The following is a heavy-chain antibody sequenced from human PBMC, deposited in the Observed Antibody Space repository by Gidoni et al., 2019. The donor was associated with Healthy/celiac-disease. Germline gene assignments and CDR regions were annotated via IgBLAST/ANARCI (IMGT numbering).Heavy chain of an antibody. V-gene: IGHV3-48*02. Sequence: EVQLVESVGGLLQPGVSLRPSCAASGFPFSSYSMNWVRQAPGKGLEWVSYISSSSSTISYADSVKGRFTISRDNAKNSLYLQMNSLRDEDTAVYYWARFSRHAFDIWGQGTMVTVSS. CDR1: GFPFSSYS. J-gene: IGHJ3*02. CDR3: ARFSRHAFDI. CDR2: ISSSSSTI.